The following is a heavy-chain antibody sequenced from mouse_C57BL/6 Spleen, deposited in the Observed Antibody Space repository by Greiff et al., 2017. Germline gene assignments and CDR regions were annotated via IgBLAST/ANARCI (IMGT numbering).Heavy chain of an antibody. V-gene: IGHV14-4*01. J-gene: IGHJ2*01. CDR2: IDPENGDT. CDR3: TTGVGGFGD. D-gene: IGHD1-3*01. CDR1: GYTFKDDY. Sequence: EVQLQQSGAELVRPGASVKLSCTASGYTFKDDYMHWVKQRPEQGLEWIGWIDPENGDTEYASKFQGKATITANTSSNTAYLQLSSLTSEDTAVYDSTTGVGGFGDRGQGATLTVAS.